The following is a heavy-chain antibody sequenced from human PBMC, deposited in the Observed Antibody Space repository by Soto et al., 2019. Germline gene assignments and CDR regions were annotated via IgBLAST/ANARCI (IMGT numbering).Heavy chain of an antibody. CDR2: IYPGDSDT. Sequence: GESLKISCKGSGYSFTSYWIGWVRQMPGKGLEWMGIIYPGDSDTRYSPSFQGQVTISADKSISTAYLQWSSLKASDTAMYYCARQSFSSSWPYNWFDPWGQGTLVTVSS. D-gene: IGHD6-13*01. V-gene: IGHV5-51*01. CDR1: GYSFTSYW. J-gene: IGHJ5*02. CDR3: ARQSFSSSWPYNWFDP.